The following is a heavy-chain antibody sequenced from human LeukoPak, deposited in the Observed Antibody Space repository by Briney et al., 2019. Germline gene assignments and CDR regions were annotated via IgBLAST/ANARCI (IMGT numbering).Heavy chain of an antibody. CDR3: ARDWIGDGYNYYHYFDY. CDR2: ISSSGSTI. CDR1: GFTFSVSY. J-gene: IGHJ4*02. D-gene: IGHD5-24*01. V-gene: IGHV3-11*01. Sequence: SGGSLRLSCSASGFTFSVSYTSWIRQAPGKGLEWISYISSSGSTIYYADSVKGRFTISRDNAKNSLYLQMNRLRAEDTAVYYCARDWIGDGYNYYHYFDYWGQGTLVTVSS.